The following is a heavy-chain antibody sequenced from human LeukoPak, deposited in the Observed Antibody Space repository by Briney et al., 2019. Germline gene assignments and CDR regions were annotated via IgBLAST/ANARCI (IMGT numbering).Heavy chain of an antibody. Sequence: GGSLRLSCAVSGLSFSTSWMDWVRQVPGKGLEWVASINPDESEKYSAGSVKGRFTISRDNAKNSLFLQMENLRVEDTAFYYCVRDLHYSRLDYWGQGIPVTVSS. V-gene: IGHV3-7*01. D-gene: IGHD4-11*01. CDR2: INPDESEK. J-gene: IGHJ4*02. CDR1: GLSFSTSW. CDR3: VRDLHYSRLDY.